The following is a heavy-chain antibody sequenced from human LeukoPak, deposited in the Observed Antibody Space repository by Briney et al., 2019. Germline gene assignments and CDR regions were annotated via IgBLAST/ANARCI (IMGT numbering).Heavy chain of an antibody. D-gene: IGHD3-22*01. CDR2: ISYDGSNK. J-gene: IGHJ4*02. V-gene: IGHV3-30*18. Sequence: GGSLRLSCEASGFTFSSYGMHWVRQAPGKGLGWVAVISYDGSNKYYADSVKGRFTISRDNSKNTLYLQMNSLRAEDTAVYYCAKDRYYYDSSGSIYFDYWGQGTLVTVSS. CDR3: AKDRYYYDSSGSIYFDY. CDR1: GFTFSSYG.